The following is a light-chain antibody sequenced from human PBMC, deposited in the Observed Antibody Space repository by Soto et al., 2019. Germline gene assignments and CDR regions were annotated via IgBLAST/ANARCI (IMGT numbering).Light chain of an antibody. J-gene: IGLJ3*02. CDR2: EVT. CDR3: SSYTGSDSVL. V-gene: IGLV2-8*01. Sequence: QSALTQPPSASGSPGQSVTISCTGTSSDVGGYNYVSWYQQRPGKAPKLMIYEVTTRPSGVPDRFSGSKSGNTASLTVSGLQAEDEADYYCSSYTGSDSVLFGGGTKLTVL. CDR1: SSDVGGYNY.